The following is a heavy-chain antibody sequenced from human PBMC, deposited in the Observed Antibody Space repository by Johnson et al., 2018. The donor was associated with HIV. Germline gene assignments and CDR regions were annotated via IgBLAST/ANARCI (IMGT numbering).Heavy chain of an antibody. V-gene: IGHV3-11*01. CDR3: AREILTDYYDSSDAFDI. CDR2: ISSSGSTI. CDR1: GFSFSDYY. J-gene: IGHJ3*02. Sequence: QVQLVESGGGLVNPGGSLRLSCAASGFSFSDYYMSWIRQAPGKGLEWVSYISSSGSTIYYADSVKGRFTISRDNAKNSLYLQMNSLRPEDTALYYCAREILTDYYDSSDAFDIWGHGTMVTVSS. D-gene: IGHD3-22*01.